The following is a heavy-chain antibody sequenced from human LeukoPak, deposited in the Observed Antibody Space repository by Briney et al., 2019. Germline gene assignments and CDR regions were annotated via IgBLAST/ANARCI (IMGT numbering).Heavy chain of an antibody. V-gene: IGHV3-74*01. Sequence: GGSLRLSCAASGFTFSSHLMHWVRQAQGTGLVWVSSIKGDGTAPNYADSVKGRFTTSRDNAKSTLYLQMSSLGVEDTAVYHCVRNFATGDWGQGTLVTVSS. J-gene: IGHJ4*02. D-gene: IGHD1-14*01. CDR3: VRNFATGD. CDR1: GFTFSSHL. CDR2: IKGDGTAP.